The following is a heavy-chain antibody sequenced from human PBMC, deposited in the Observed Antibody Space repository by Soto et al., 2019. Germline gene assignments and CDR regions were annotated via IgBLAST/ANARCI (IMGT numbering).Heavy chain of an antibody. Sequence: PSETLSLTCTVSDGSISGNFLTWIRQPAGKGLEWIGRISSNGNTDYNPSLKSRVTMSIDTSKNHFSLDLISVTASDTAIYYCAREVWVAGLVYYFDFWGQGTLVTV. D-gene: IGHD6-19*01. CDR2: ISSNGNT. J-gene: IGHJ4*02. CDR1: DGSISGNF. CDR3: AREVWVAGLVYYFDF. V-gene: IGHV4-4*07.